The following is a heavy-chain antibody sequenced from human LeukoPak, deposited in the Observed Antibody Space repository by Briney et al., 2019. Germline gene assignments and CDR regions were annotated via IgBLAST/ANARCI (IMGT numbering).Heavy chain of an antibody. CDR3: ARGRLIQGEDY. CDR2: IYTSGST. Sequence: SETLSLTCTVSGGSISSSSYYWGWIRQPPGKGLEWIERIYTSGSTNYNPSLKSRVTMSVDTSKNQFSLKLSSVTAADTAVYYCARGRLIQGEDYWGQGTLVTVSS. CDR1: GGSISSSSYY. J-gene: IGHJ4*02. V-gene: IGHV4-61*05. D-gene: IGHD5-18*01.